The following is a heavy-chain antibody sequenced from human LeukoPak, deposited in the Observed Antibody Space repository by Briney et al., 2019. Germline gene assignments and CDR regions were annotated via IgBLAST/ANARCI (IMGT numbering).Heavy chain of an antibody. J-gene: IGHJ3*02. Sequence: ASVKVSCTASGYTFTSYGISWVRQAPGQGLEWMGWISAYNGNTNYAQKLQGRVTMTTDTSTSTAYMELRSLRSDDTAVYYCARAERITIFGVVIRTDAFDIWGQGTMVTVSS. CDR3: ARAERITIFGVVIRTDAFDI. CDR2: ISAYNGNT. V-gene: IGHV1-18*01. CDR1: GYTFTSYG. D-gene: IGHD3-3*01.